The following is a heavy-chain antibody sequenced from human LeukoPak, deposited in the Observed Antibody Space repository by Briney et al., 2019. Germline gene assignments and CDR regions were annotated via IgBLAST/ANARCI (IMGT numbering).Heavy chain of an antibody. CDR3: ARVGSDDFWTTDY. J-gene: IGHJ4*02. Sequence: GGSLRLSCAASGFTVSSNYMSRVRQAPGKGLEWVSVIYSGGSTYYADSVKGRFTISRDNSKNTLYLQMNSLRAEDTAVYYCARVGSDDFWTTDYWGQGTLVTVSS. D-gene: IGHD3-3*01. V-gene: IGHV3-66*02. CDR2: IYSGGST. CDR1: GFTVSSNY.